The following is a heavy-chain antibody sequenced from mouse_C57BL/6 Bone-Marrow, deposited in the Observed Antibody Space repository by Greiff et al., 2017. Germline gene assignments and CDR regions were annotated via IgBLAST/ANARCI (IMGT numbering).Heavy chain of an antibody. CDR3: ARYPPDYFDY. CDR2: IHPNSGST. J-gene: IGHJ2*01. Sequence: VQLQQPGAELVKPGASVKLSCKASGYTFTSYWMHWVKQRPGQGLEWIGMIHPNSGSTNYNEKFKGKATLTVDKSSSTAYMQLSSLTSEDSAVXYGARYPPDYFDYWGQGTTLTVSS. V-gene: IGHV1-64*01. CDR1: GYTFTSYW.